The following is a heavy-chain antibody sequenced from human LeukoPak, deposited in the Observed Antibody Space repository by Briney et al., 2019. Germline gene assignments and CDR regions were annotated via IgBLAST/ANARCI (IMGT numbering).Heavy chain of an antibody. CDR2: ISLAGQT. Sequence: PSETLSLTCGVSGGSISGTNWWSWVRQPPGQGLEWIGEISLAGQTNYNPSLNGRVTMSLDKSSNQLSLHLASVTAADTATYFCSRESGPFCPFGYWGQGTLVIVSS. V-gene: IGHV4/OR15-8*02. CDR1: GGSISGTNW. CDR3: SRESGPFCPFGY. J-gene: IGHJ4*02. D-gene: IGHD1-26*01.